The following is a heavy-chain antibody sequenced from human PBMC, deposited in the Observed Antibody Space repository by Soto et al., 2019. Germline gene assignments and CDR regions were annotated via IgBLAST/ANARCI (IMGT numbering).Heavy chain of an antibody. Sequence: EVQLLECGGALVQPGGSLRLSGAASGFTFSSYAVGWERQDPGKGLEWVSAISGSGGSTYYADSVKGRFTISRDNSKNTLYLQMNSLRPEDTAVYYCAKENGYSSSWFEFDYWGQATLVTVSS. J-gene: IGHJ4*02. V-gene: IGHV3-23*01. CDR3: AKENGYSSSWFEFDY. D-gene: IGHD6-13*01. CDR2: ISGSGGST. CDR1: GFTFSSYA.